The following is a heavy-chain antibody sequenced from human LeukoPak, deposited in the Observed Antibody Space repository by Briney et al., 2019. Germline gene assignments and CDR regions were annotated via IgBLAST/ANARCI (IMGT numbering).Heavy chain of an antibody. J-gene: IGHJ5*02. D-gene: IGHD2-15*01. CDR3: ARSLPYCSGGSCYSSWFDP. CDR2: IYPRDGST. Sequence: AALKVSCKASGETFTSNYIHWVRHAPGQGLEWMGMIYPRDGSTSYAQKFQGRVTITRDTSASTAYMELSSLRSEDTAVYYCARSLPYCSGGSCYSSWFDPWGQGTLVTVSS. V-gene: IGHV1-46*01. CDR1: GETFTSNY.